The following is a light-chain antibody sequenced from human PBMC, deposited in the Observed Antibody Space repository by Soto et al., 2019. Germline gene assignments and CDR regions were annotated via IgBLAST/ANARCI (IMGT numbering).Light chain of an antibody. CDR1: QSVNNY. Sequence: EIVLTQSPGTLSLSPGERATLSCRASQSVNNYLGWYQQKPGQAPRLLNYEGFKRPTGIPARFSGSGSGTDFTLTISSLEPEDFAVYYCQQRRSWPLTFGGGTNVEVK. CDR3: QQRRSWPLT. CDR2: EGF. V-gene: IGKV3-11*01. J-gene: IGKJ4*01.